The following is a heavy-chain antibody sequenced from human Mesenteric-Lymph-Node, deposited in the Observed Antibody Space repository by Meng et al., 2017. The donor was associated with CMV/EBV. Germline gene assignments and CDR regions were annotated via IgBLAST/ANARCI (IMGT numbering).Heavy chain of an antibody. CDR1: EYTFTTYC. J-gene: IGHJ5*02. CDR3: ARDKNARSSSGWLDP. D-gene: IGHD6-6*01. Sequence: SEYTFTTYCFHGLRQAPGQGLEWMGVISASGGSTNYAQKFQGRVTMTRDTSTSTVFMELTSLRSEDTAVYYCARDKNARSSSGWLDPWGQGTLVTVSS. CDR2: ISASGGST. V-gene: IGHV1-46*01.